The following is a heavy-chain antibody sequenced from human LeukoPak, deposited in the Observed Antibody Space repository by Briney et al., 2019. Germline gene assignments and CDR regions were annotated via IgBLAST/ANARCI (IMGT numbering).Heavy chain of an antibody. CDR3: ARVMEGDYGAMDV. D-gene: IGHD3-3*01. Sequence: SETLSLTCTVSGGSISSYYWSWIRQPPGKGPQWIGYIYYSGSATYNPSLKSRVTISVDTSKNQYSLKLNSVTAADTAVYYCARVMEGDYGAMDVWGQGTTVTVFS. V-gene: IGHV4-59*01. CDR1: GGSISSYY. J-gene: IGHJ6*02. CDR2: IYYSGSA.